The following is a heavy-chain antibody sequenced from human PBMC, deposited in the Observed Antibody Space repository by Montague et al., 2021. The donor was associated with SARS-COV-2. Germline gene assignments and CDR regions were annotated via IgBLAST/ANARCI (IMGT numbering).Heavy chain of an antibody. CDR3: ARLGITLGGVIVIRYYFDF. D-gene: IGHD3-16*02. CDR2: ISYSATS. V-gene: IGHV4-39*01. Sequence: SETLSLTCTFSGASRSTKNYYWGWIRQPPGKGLEWIGSISYSATSYSNPSLKSRVTMSVDTSRNQLSLNLSYVTVADTAVYYCARLGITLGGVIVIRYYFDFWGQGTLVTVSS. J-gene: IGHJ4*02. CDR1: GASRSTKNYY.